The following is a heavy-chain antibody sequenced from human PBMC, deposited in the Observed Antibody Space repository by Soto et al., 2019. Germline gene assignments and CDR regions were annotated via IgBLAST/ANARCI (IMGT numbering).Heavy chain of an antibody. V-gene: IGHV2-70*11. D-gene: IGHD3-22*01. CDR1: GDSITNGGYY. CDR3: ARILHYYDSSGYPTTPIDY. Sequence: TLSLTCTVSGDSITNGGYYWSWIRQPPGKALEWLARIDWDDDKYYSTSLKTRLTISKDTSKNQVVLTMTNMDPVDTATYYCARILHYYDSSGYPTTPIDYWGQGTLVTVSS. J-gene: IGHJ4*02. CDR2: IDWDDDK.